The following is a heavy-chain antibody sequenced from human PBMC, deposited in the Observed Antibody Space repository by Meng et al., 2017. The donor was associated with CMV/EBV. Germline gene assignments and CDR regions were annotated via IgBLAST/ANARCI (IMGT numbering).Heavy chain of an antibody. V-gene: IGHV2-5*02. J-gene: IGHJ4*02. D-gene: IGHD6-13*01. CDR3: ARIAAAGRFDY. CDR1: GFSLSTSGVV. Sequence: QIPLKESGPNLVNPTQTVTLTCTFSGFSLSTSGVVVGWIRQPPGKALEWLALIYWDDDKRYSPSLKSRLTITKDTSKNQVVLTMTNMDPVDTATYYCARIAAAGRFDYWGQGTLVTVSS. CDR2: IYWDDDK.